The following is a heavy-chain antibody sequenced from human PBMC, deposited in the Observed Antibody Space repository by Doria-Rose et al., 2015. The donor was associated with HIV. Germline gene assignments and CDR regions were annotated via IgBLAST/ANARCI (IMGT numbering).Heavy chain of an antibody. CDR1: GVSLSSPGMG. J-gene: IGHJ4*02. CDR2: IFSYDER. D-gene: IGHD6-13*01. Sequence: ITLKESGPVLVKPTETLTLTCTVSGVSLSSPGMGVSWIRQPPGKALEWLANIFSYDERSYKTSLKSRLTIARCTSKSQVVLTMTDMDPVDTATYYCARIRSSRWYHKYYFDFWGLGTLVIVSA. CDR3: ARIRSSRWYHKYYFDF. V-gene: IGHV2-26*01.